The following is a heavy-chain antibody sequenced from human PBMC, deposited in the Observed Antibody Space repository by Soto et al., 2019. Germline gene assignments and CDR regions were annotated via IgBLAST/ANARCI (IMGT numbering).Heavy chain of an antibody. CDR2: IYYSGST. J-gene: IGHJ4*02. D-gene: IGHD1-20*01. Sequence: SETLSLTCTVSGGSISSGGYYWSWIRQHPGKGLEWIGYIYYSGSTFYNPSLKSRVTILVDMPKNQFSLNLSSVTAADTAVYFCARGRAGGIFTYWGQGTLVTVSS. CDR1: GGSISSGGYY. V-gene: IGHV4-31*02. CDR3: ARGRAGGIFTY.